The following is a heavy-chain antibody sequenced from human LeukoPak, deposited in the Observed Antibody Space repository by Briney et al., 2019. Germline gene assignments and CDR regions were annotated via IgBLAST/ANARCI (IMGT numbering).Heavy chain of an antibody. D-gene: IGHD3-22*01. Sequence: GGSLRLSCAAPGLTFSSFSFNWVRQGPGKGLEWVSSINTVASYIYYADSVKGRFTISRDNAKNSLYLQMNSLRAEDTGVYYCARLKRNSDKSGFYYYYGYWGQGTLVTVSS. CDR1: GLTFSSFS. V-gene: IGHV3-21*06. CDR3: ARLKRNSDKSGFYYYYGY. CDR2: INTVASYI. J-gene: IGHJ4*02.